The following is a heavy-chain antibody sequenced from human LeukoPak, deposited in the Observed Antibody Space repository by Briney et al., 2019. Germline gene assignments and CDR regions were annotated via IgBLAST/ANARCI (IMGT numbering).Heavy chain of an antibody. CDR3: AREVIGYYYDY. CDR1: GNTFTSYY. V-gene: IGHV1-46*01. CDR2: INPSGGST. Sequence: ASEKVSCKASGNTFTSYYMHWVRQAPGQGLEWMGIINPSGGSTSYAQKFQGRVTMTRDTSTSTVYMELSSLRSEDTAVYYCAREVIGYYYDYCGQGTLVTVSS. J-gene: IGHJ4*02. D-gene: IGHD2-21*01.